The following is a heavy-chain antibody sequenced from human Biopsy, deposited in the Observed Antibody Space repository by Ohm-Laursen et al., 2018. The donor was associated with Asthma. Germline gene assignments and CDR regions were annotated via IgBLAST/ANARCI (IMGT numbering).Heavy chain of an antibody. D-gene: IGHD1-1*01. J-gene: IGHJ3*02. V-gene: IGHV3-30*01. Sequence: SLRLSCSASGFSFSNFAIHWVRQAPGKGLEWVGVISKDASTQDYADSVKGRSTMARDNSKNTLDLQMNSLREEDTAVYYCVRDGTDDAFDIWGQGSVVSVSS. CDR2: ISKDASTQ. CDR3: VRDGTDDAFDI. CDR1: GFSFSNFA.